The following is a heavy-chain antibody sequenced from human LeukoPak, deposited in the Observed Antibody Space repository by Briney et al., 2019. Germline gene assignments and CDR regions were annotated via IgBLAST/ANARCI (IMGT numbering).Heavy chain of an antibody. CDR2: ISTYNGHT. J-gene: IGHJ4*02. V-gene: IGHV1-18*01. D-gene: IGHD3-10*01. Sequence: AASVKVSCKSSGYTFTNYGISWVRQAAGQGLEWMGWISTYNGHTNYAQNLQGRVTMTTDTSTSTAYMDLRSLKSDDTAVYYCARDRTDYYGSGTSHNDYWGQGTLVTVSS. CDR1: GYTFTNYG. CDR3: ARDRTDYYGSGTSHNDY.